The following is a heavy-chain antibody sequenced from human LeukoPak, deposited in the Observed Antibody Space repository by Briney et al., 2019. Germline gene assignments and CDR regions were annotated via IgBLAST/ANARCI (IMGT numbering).Heavy chain of an antibody. Sequence: SETLSLTCAVYGGSFSGYYWSWIRQPPGKGLEWIGEINHSGSTNYNPSLESRVTISVDTSKNQFSLKLSSVTAADTAVYYCASFITVAHYYGMDVWGQGTTVTVSS. V-gene: IGHV4-34*01. CDR1: GGSFSGYY. CDR2: INHSGST. D-gene: IGHD4-11*01. CDR3: ASFITVAHYYGMDV. J-gene: IGHJ6*02.